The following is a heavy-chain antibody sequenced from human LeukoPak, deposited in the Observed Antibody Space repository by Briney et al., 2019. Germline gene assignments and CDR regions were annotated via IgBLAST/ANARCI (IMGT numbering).Heavy chain of an antibody. CDR1: GGSISSSSYY. CDR2: IYYTGST. J-gene: IGHJ4*02. V-gene: IGHV4-39*07. CDR3: ARVVVAGSRYFDY. Sequence: SETLSLTCTVSGGSISSSSYYWGWIRQPPGEGLEWIGSIYYTGSTFYNPSLKSRVTILVDTSKNQFSLKLSSVTAADTAVYYCARVVVAGSRYFDYWGQGTLVTVSS. D-gene: IGHD6-19*01.